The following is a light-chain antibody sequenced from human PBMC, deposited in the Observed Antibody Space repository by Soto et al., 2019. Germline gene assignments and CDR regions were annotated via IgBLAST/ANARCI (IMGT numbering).Light chain of an antibody. CDR2: DAS. J-gene: IGKJ2*02. CDR1: QSVSSY. CDR3: QQCSSWPRGT. Sequence: RVLTQSPATLSLSPGERATLSCRASQSVSSYLAWYQQKPGQAPRLLIHDASNRATGIPARFSGSGSGTDFTLTISSLEPEDFALYFCQQCSSWPRGTFGQGTKLEIK. V-gene: IGKV3-11*01.